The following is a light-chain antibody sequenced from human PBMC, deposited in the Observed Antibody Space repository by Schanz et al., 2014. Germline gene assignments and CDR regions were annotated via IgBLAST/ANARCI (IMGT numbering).Light chain of an antibody. J-gene: IGKJ5*01. Sequence: PGEGVTLSCRASEPVGSDYVAWYQQKPDPAPRLLIDAASTRVTGVPDRFRGSGSVTKFTLTISSLEPEDFAVYYCQQYGGLPITFGQGTRLEIK. V-gene: IGKV3-20*01. CDR3: QQYGGLPIT. CDR1: EPVGSDY. CDR2: AAS.